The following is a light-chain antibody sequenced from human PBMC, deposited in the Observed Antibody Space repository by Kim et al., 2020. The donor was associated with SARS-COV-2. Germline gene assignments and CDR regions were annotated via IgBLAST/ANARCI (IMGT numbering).Light chain of an antibody. CDR3: QQYGSPPTT. V-gene: IGKV3-20*01. J-gene: IGKJ2*01. Sequence: LPPGERATLSCRASQSVDNRYVAWYQQKPGQAIRLVIYAASSRATGIPDRFSGSGSGTDFTLTISRLEPEDFAVYYCQQYGSPPTTFGQGTKLEI. CDR1: QSVDNRY. CDR2: AAS.